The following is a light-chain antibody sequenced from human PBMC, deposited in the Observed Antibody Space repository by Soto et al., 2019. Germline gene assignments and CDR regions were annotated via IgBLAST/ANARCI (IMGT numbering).Light chain of an antibody. CDR1: QSVSNY. CDR2: DTS. J-gene: IGKJ1*01. CDR3: QQRSKFLWT. Sequence: EIVLTQSPATLSLSPGERATLSCRASQSVSNYLAWYQQKPGQAPRLLMYDTSNRAPGIPARFSRSGSGTDFPLTINRLEPEDFAVYFCQQRSKFLWTFGQGTKVEI. V-gene: IGKV3-11*01.